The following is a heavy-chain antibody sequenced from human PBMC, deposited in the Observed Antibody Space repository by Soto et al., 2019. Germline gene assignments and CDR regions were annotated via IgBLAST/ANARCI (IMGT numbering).Heavy chain of an antibody. V-gene: IGHV4-30-4*01. CDR2: IYYSGST. J-gene: IGHJ3*02. Sequence: SETLSLTCTVSGGSISSGDYYWSWIRQPPGKGLEWIGYIYYSGSTYYNPSLKSRVTISVDTSKNQFSLKLSSVTAADTAVYYCARDGSSGSNYANDAFDIWGQGXMVTVSS. D-gene: IGHD3-22*01. CDR1: GGSISSGDYY. CDR3: ARDGSSGSNYANDAFDI.